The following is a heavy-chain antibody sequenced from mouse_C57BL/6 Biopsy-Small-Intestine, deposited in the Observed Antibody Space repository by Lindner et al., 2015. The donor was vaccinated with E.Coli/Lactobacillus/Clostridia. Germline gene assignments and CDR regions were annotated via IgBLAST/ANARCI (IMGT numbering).Heavy chain of an antibody. CDR1: GGNFNDYA. V-gene: IGHV14-3*01. Sequence: SVKVSCKTSGGNFNDYAINWVRQAPGGGLDWLGRIVPVTGIANYAPTIRNRLTITADASTTTAFLELSRLRSDDSATYYCAKSPIKIFGAAVSDQSGMDVWGLGTTVIVSS. D-gene: IGHD2-10*02. CDR2: IVPVTGIA. J-gene: IGHJ1*01. CDR3: AKSPIKIFGAAVSDQSGMDV.